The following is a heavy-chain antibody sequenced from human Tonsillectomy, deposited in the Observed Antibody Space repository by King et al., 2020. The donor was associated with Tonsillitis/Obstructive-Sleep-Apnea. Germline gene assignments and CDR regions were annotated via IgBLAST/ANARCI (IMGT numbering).Heavy chain of an antibody. D-gene: IGHD2-2*01. Sequence: VQLVESGSELKKPGASVKVSCTASGYTFTTYAMNWMRQAPGQGLEWMGWINTNTGNPTYAQGSTGRFVFSLDTSVSTAYLQISSLKAEDTAVYYCARAVYYCAREVVVEPAGYGWFDPWGQGTLVTVSS. J-gene: IGHJ5*02. CDR1: GYTFTTYA. CDR3: ARAVYYCAREVVVEPAGYGWFDP. V-gene: IGHV7-4-1*02. CDR2: INTNTGNP.